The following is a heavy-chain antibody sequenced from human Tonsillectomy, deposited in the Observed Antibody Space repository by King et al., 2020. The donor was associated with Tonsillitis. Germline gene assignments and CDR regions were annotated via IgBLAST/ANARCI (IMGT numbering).Heavy chain of an antibody. D-gene: IGHD4/OR15-4a*01. V-gene: IGHV3-72*01. Sequence: QLVQSGGGLVQPGGSLRLSCAASGFTFSDHYMDWVRQAPGKGLEWVGRSRSKANSYTTEYAASVKGRFTISRDDSKNSLYLQMNSLKTEDTAVYLCARVNMVNGRSYFDYWGQGTLVTVSS. CDR3: ARVNMVNGRSYFDY. J-gene: IGHJ4*02. CDR1: GFTFSDHY. CDR2: SRSKANSYTT.